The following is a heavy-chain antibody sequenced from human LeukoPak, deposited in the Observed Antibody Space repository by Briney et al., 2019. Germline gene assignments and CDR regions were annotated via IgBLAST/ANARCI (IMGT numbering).Heavy chain of an antibody. V-gene: IGHV4-39*01. CDR3: ARRLNYIAARSVWFDP. Sequence: PSETLSLTCAVSGDSITNRSHYWAWIRQSPEKGLEWIATIYFSGITYYNHFLKSRVTISVDTSKNQFSLNLNSVTAADTAVYYCARRLNYIAARSVWFDPWGQGTLVTVSS. J-gene: IGHJ5*02. D-gene: IGHD6-6*01. CDR1: GDSITNRSHY. CDR2: IYFSGIT.